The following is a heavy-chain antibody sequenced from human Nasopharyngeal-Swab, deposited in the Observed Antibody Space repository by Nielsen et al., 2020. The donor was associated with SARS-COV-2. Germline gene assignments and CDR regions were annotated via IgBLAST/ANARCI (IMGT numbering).Heavy chain of an antibody. V-gene: IGHV3-74*03. CDR2: IYGDGTTT. Sequence: GESLKISCAASGFIFSSYWMHWVRQVPGKGLVWVSCIYGDGTTTKYADSVKGRFTISRDNAKNTLYLQMNGLRAEDTAVYYCARIAAVDIRGFQHWGQGTLVSVSS. J-gene: IGHJ1*01. CDR3: ARIAAVDIRGFQH. CDR1: GFIFSSYW. D-gene: IGHD6-13*01.